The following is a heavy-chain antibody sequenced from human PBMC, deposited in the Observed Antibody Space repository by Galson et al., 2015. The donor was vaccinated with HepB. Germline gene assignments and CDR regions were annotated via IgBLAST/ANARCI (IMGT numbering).Heavy chain of an antibody. CDR2: IYYSGST. CDR3: EREYYDFWSGKVINMAYFDY. CDR1: GGSISSSSYY. D-gene: IGHD3-3*01. J-gene: IGHJ4*02. V-gene: IGHV4-39*02. Sequence: QVQLQESGPGLVKPSETLSLTCTVSGGSISSSSYYWGWIRQPPGKGLEWIGSIYYSGSTYYNPSLKSRVTISVDTSKNQFSLKLSSVTAADTAVYYCEREYYDFWSGKVINMAYFDYWGQGTLVTVSS.